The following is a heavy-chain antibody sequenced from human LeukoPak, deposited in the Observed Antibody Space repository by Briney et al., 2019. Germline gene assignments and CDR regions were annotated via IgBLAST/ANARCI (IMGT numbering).Heavy chain of an antibody. CDR2: INHSGST. CDR1: GFTFSSYG. J-gene: IGHJ4*02. CDR3: GRKIAARRQIGRRSGYFDY. Sequence: GSLRLSCAASGFTFSSYGMSWVRQAPGKGLEWIGEINHSGSTNYNPSFKSRVTISVDTSKNQFSLKLCAVAPAETAVYCCGRKIAARRQIGRRSGYFDYWGQGTQVTVSS. V-gene: IGHV4-34*01. D-gene: IGHD6-6*01.